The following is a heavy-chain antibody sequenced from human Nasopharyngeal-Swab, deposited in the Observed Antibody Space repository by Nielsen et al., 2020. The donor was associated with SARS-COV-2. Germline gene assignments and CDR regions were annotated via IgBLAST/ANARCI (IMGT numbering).Heavy chain of an antibody. D-gene: IGHD6-19*01. J-gene: IGHJ5*02. Sequence: ASVKVSCKASGGTFSSYAISWVRQAPGQGLEWMGGFDPEDGETIYAQKFQGRVTMTEDTSTDTAYMELSSLRSEDTAVYYCATGQQWLVQWFDPWGQGTQVFVSS. V-gene: IGHV1-24*01. CDR2: FDPEDGET. CDR3: ATGQQWLVQWFDP. CDR1: GGTFSSYA.